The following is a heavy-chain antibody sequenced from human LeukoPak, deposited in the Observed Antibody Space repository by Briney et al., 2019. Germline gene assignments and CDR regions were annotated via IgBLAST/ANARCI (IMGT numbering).Heavy chain of an antibody. V-gene: IGHV4-34*01. D-gene: IGHD3-10*01. CDR1: GGSFSPYY. J-gene: IGHJ3*02. Sequence: PSETLSLTCAVYGGSFSPYYWTWIGQPPGKGLEWIGEINHSGSTNYNPSLKSRVTISVDTSKNQFSLKLTSVTAADTAVYYCARHASPLWFGELHIFIYAFDIWGQGTMVTVSS. CDR3: ARHASPLWFGELHIFIYAFDI. CDR2: INHSGST.